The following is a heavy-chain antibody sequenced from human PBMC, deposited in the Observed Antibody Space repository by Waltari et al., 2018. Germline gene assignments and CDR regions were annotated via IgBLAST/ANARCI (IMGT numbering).Heavy chain of an antibody. CDR1: GGSISSHY. CDR3: ARSSERSEDAFDI. CDR2: IYYSGST. Sequence: QVQLQESGPGLVKPSETLSLTCTVSGGSISSHYWSWIRQPPGKGLEWIGYIYYSGSTNSNPSLKSRVTISVDTSKNQFSLKLSSVTAADTAVYYCARSSERSEDAFDIWGQGTMVTVSS. V-gene: IGHV4-59*11. J-gene: IGHJ3*02. D-gene: IGHD6-25*01.